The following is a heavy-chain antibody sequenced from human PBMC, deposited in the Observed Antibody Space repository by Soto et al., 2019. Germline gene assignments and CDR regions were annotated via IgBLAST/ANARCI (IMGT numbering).Heavy chain of an antibody. Sequence: PGGSLRLSCAASGFTFSSYAMHWVRQAPGKGLEWVAVISYDGSNKYYADSVKGRFTISRDNSKNTLYLQMNSLRAEDKAVYYCARVVVITPNDAFDIRGKGTMVTVSS. CDR3: ARVVVITPNDAFDI. D-gene: IGHD3-22*01. V-gene: IGHV3-30-3*01. CDR1: GFTFSSYA. J-gene: IGHJ3*02. CDR2: ISYDGSNK.